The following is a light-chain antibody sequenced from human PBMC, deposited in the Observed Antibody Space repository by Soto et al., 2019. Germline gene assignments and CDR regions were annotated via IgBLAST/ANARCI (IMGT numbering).Light chain of an antibody. Sequence: DIQMTQSPSTLSASVGDRVTVTSRASQSISSWLAWYQQKPGKAPKLLIYGASNLQSGVPPRFSGSVSGTDFTLAISSLQPEDSATYYCLQDINYPWTFGQGTKVDIK. CDR1: QSISSW. V-gene: IGKV1-5*01. J-gene: IGKJ1*01. CDR2: GAS. CDR3: LQDINYPWT.